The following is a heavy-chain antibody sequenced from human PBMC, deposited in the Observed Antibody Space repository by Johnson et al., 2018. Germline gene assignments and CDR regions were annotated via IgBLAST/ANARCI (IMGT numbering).Heavy chain of an antibody. CDR3: AKMPDSSGSYNNYYYYYMDV. Sequence: VQLQQSGVGLVQPGGSLRLSCGASGFRFSDYWMNWVRQDPGKGLVWVARIKPNGDTTNYADSVKGRFSISRDNSKNTLYLQMNSLRAEETAVYYCAKMPDSSGSYNNYYYYYMDVWGKGTTVTVSS. CDR1: GFRFSDYW. D-gene: IGHD3-22*01. V-gene: IGHV3-74*01. CDR2: IKPNGDTT. J-gene: IGHJ6*03.